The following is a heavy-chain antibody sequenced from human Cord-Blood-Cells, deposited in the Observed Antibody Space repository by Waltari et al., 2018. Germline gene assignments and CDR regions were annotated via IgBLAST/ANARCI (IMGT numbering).Heavy chain of an antibody. J-gene: IGHJ3*02. D-gene: IGHD6-13*01. CDR2: IYYSGST. CDR3: ARRTSIAAAGTGAFDI. Sequence: QLQLQESGPGLVKPSETLSLTCTVSGGSISSSSYYWGWIRQPPGKGLEWIVSIYYSGSTYYNPSLKSRVTISVDTSKNQFSLKLSSVTAADTAVYYCARRTSIAAAGTGAFDIWGQGTMVTVSS. CDR1: GGSISSSSYY. V-gene: IGHV4-39*01.